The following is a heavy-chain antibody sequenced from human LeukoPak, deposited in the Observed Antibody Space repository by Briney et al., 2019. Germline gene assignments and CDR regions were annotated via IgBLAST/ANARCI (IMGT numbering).Heavy chain of an antibody. CDR1: GGSISSYY. J-gene: IGHJ4*02. Sequence: SETLSLTCTVSGGSISSYYWSWIRQPRGKGLEWIGYISYSGSTIYNPSLNSRVTISLETSKNQFSLNLSSVTAADTAVYYCARDRPGGSSLDYWGQGILVTVSS. V-gene: IGHV4-59*01. CDR2: ISYSGST. CDR3: ARDRPGGSSLDY. D-gene: IGHD6-13*01.